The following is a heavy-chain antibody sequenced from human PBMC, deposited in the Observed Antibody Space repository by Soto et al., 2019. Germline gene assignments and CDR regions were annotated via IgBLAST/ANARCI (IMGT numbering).Heavy chain of an antibody. V-gene: IGHV4-39*07. J-gene: IGHJ4*02. CDR1: GGSISASSYH. Sequence: PSETLSLTCTVSGGSISASSYHWGWIRQPPGKGLEWIGSMDYSGSTNYNPSLKSRVTTSVDTSKNQFSLRLNSVTAADTAVYYCARGGRFQNLDYWGQGTLVTVSS. CDR3: ARGGRFQNLDY. CDR2: MDYSGST. D-gene: IGHD1-26*01.